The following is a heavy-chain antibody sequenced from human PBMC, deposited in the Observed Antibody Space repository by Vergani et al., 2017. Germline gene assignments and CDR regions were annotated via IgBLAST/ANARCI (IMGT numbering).Heavy chain of an antibody. CDR3: VKDAGSYEGFFYS. D-gene: IGHD1-26*01. Sequence: EVQLLESGGSLKQPGGSVRLSCAASGFTFSTYAMHWVRQAPGKGLEWVSALTGGGGTTYYADSFKGRFIISRDNSRDTLYLQMNSLRPEVTATYYCVKDAGSYEGFFYSWGQGTLVTVSS. CDR1: GFTFSTYA. CDR2: LTGGGGTT. J-gene: IGHJ4*02. V-gene: IGHV3-23*01.